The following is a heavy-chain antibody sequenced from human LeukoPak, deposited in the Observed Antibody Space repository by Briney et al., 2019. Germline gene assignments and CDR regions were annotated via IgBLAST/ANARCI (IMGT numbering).Heavy chain of an antibody. Sequence: ASVKVSCKASGYTFTGYYMHWVRQAPGQGLEWMGWINPNSGGTNYAQKFQGWVTMTRDTSISTVYMELSRLRSDDTAVYYCARGDGIGSGWPLVYWGQGTLVTVSS. J-gene: IGHJ4*02. D-gene: IGHD6-19*01. V-gene: IGHV1-2*04. CDR2: INPNSGGT. CDR3: ARGDGIGSGWPLVY. CDR1: GYTFTGYY.